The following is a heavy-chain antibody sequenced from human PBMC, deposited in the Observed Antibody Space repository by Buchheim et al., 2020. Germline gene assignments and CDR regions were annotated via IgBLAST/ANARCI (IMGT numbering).Heavy chain of an antibody. D-gene: IGHD1-14*01. CDR1: GFTFSDHY. Sequence: EVQLVESGGGLVQPGGSLRLSCAASGFTFSDHYIDWVRQAPGKGLEWVARSRNKANGYTPEYAPSIKGRFIVSRDDSKNSVYLQMNSLKTEDTAVYYCTRSNSAGIHVFDFWGQGT. CDR2: SRNKANGYTP. J-gene: IGHJ3*01. CDR3: TRSNSAGIHVFDF. V-gene: IGHV3-72*01.